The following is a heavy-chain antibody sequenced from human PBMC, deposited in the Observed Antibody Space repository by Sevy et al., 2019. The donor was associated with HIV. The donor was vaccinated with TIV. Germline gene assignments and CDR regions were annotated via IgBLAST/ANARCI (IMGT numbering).Heavy chain of an antibody. J-gene: IGHJ4*02. Sequence: GGSLRLSCAASGFTFSSNWLHWVRQAPGKGLVWVSRINSDGSSTTYADSVKGRFTISRDNAKNTLYLQMNSLRAEDTAVYYCVKSVGVSRGFDYWGQRTLVTVSS. CDR3: VKSVGVSRGFDY. V-gene: IGHV3-74*01. D-gene: IGHD1-26*01. CDR2: INSDGSST. CDR1: GFTFSSNW.